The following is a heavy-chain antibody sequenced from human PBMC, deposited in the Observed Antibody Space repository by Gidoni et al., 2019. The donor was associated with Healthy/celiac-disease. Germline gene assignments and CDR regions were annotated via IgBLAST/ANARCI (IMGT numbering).Heavy chain of an antibody. CDR1: GGTFSRYA. CDR2: IIPIFGIA. Sequence: VQRVQSGAEVQKPGSAVKVYCKASGGTFSRYAISWVRQAPGQGLEWMGRIIPIFGIANYAQKFQGRVTITADKSTSTAYMELSSLRSEDTAVYYCARAVVVTAMSYWYFDLWGRGTLVTVSS. V-gene: IGHV1-69*04. J-gene: IGHJ2*01. D-gene: IGHD2-21*02. CDR3: ARAVVVTAMSYWYFDL.